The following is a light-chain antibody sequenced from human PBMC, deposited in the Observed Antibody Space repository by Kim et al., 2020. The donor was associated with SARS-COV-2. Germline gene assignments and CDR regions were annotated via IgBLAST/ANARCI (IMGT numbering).Light chain of an antibody. J-gene: IGKJ2*01. Sequence: EIVMTQSPATLSVSPGERATLSCRASQSIGSNLAWYQQKPGQAPRLLIHGASTRAADIPARFSGSGSGTEFTLTISSLQSEDSALYYCHHHKNWPYTFGQGTKLETK. V-gene: IGKV3-15*01. CDR2: GAS. CDR1: QSIGSN. CDR3: HHHKNWPYT.